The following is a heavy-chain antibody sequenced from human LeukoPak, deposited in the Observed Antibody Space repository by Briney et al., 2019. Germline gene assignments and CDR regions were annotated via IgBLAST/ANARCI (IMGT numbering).Heavy chain of an antibody. V-gene: IGHV3-48*01. CDR2: ISSSSSTI. D-gene: IGHD3-10*01. J-gene: IGHJ6*02. Sequence: AGGSLRLSCAASGFSFSSYSMNWVRQAPGKGLEWVSYISSSSSTIYYADSVKGRFTISRDNSKNTLYLQMNSLRAEDTAVYYCARDQWGVATITGMDVWGQGTTVTVSS. CDR3: ARDQWGVATITGMDV. CDR1: GFSFSSYS.